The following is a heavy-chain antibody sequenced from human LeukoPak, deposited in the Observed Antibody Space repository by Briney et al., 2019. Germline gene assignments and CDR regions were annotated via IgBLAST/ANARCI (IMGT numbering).Heavy chain of an antibody. J-gene: IGHJ4*02. D-gene: IGHD3-10*01. CDR1: GFTFSSYA. CDR3: ARGSDGSGSPYEGTWAY. V-gene: IGHV3-23*01. CDR2: ISGSGGST. Sequence: PGASLRLSCAASGFTFSSYAMSWVRQAPGKGLEWVSAISGSGGSTYYADSVKGRFTISRDNSKNTLYLQMNSLRAEDTAVYYCARGSDGSGSPYEGTWAYWGQGTLVTVSS.